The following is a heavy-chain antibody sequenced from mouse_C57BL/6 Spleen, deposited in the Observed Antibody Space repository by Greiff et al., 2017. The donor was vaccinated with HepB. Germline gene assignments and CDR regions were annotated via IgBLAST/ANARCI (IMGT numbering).Heavy chain of an antibody. D-gene: IGHD1-1*01. J-gene: IGHJ2*01. CDR3: ARVFSTVVFDY. CDR1: GFTFSSYA. Sequence: EVNVVESGGGLVKPGGSLKLSCAASGFTFSSYAMSWVRQTPEKRLEWVATISDGGSYTYYPDNVKGRFTISRDNAKNNLYLQMSHLKSEDTAMYYCARVFSTVVFDYWGQGTTLTDSS. CDR2: ISDGGSYT. V-gene: IGHV5-4*03.